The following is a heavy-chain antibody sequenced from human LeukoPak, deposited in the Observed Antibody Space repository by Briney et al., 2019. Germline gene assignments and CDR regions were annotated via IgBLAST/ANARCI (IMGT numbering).Heavy chain of an antibody. CDR2: ISGSGGST. V-gene: IGHV3-23*01. CDR3: AKIGNSFDFDY. Sequence: GGSLRLSCAASGFTFSSYAMSWVRQAPGKGLEWVSAISGSGGSTYYTDSVKGRFTISRDNSKHTLDLQMNSLRAEDTAVYYCAKIGNSFDFDYWGQGTLVTVSS. J-gene: IGHJ4*02. CDR1: GFTFSSYA. D-gene: IGHD5-18*01.